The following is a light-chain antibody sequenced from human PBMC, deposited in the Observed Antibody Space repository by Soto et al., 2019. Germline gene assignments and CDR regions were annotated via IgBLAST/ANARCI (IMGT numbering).Light chain of an antibody. CDR2: DII. V-gene: IGLV2-14*03. J-gene: IGLJ1*01. Sequence: QSALTQPASVSGSPGQSITISCTGTSSDVGAYIFVSWYQQHPGKAPKLMIYDIINRPSGVSNRFSGSKSGNTASLTISGLQAEDEADYYSVSFITSRSYVFGTGTKVTV. CDR1: SSDVGAYIF. CDR3: VSFITSRSYV.